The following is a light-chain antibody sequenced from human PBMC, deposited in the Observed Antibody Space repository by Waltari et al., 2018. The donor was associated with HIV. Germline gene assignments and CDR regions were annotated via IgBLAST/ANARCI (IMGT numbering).Light chain of an antibody. CDR2: YDS. J-gene: IGLJ3*02. Sequence: SYVLTQPPSVSVAPGKTATIACGGDNIGSKSVHWYQQKPGQAPVLVMYYDSDRPSGIPERVSGSNSGNTATLTISRVEAGDEADYYCQVWDSSSDHWVFGGGTKLTVL. CDR1: NIGSKS. V-gene: IGLV3-21*04. CDR3: QVWDSSSDHWV.